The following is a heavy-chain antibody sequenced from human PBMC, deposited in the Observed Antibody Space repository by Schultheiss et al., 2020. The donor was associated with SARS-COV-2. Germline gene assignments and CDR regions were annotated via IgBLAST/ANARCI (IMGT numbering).Heavy chain of an antibody. CDR1: GFTFSSYA. CDR3: AKEAYYDSSGYPGGYFDL. J-gene: IGHJ2*01. D-gene: IGHD3-22*01. CDR2: ISGSGGST. Sequence: GESLKISCAASGFTFSSYAMSWVRQAPGKGLEWVSAISGSGGSTYYADSVKGRFTISRDNSKNTLYLQMNSLRAEDTAVYYCAKEAYYDSSGYPGGYFDLWGRGTLVTVSS. V-gene: IGHV3-23*01.